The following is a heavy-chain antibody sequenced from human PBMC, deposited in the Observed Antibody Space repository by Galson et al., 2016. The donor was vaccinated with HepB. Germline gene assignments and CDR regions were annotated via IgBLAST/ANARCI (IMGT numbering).Heavy chain of an antibody. V-gene: IGHV1-3*04. CDR3: ARDGGSGWSRLW. D-gene: IGHD6-19*01. J-gene: IGHJ4*02. CDR2: TNNANGNT. Sequence: VKVSCKASGYTFTSYAIHWVRQAPGQRLEWMGWTNNANGNTEYSQSFQGRVTFTRDTSASTAYMELSSLRSEDTAVYYCARDGGSGWSRLWWGQGTLVAVSS. CDR1: GYTFTSYA.